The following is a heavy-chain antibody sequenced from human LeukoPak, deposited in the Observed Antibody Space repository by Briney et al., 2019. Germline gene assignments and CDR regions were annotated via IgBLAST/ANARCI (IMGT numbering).Heavy chain of an antibody. J-gene: IGHJ4*02. CDR2: IYYTGNTKNIGST. Sequence: SGTLSLTCAVSGGSISSSNWWSWVRQPPGKGLEWIGYIYYTGNTKNIGSTSYNPSLNSRVTMSVDTSKNQFSLKLSSVTAADTAVYYCARAGFDDYVWGSYRHTGFDYWGQGTLVTVSS. CDR1: GGSISSSNW. D-gene: IGHD3-16*02. CDR3: ARAGFDDYVWGSYRHTGFDY. V-gene: IGHV4-4*02.